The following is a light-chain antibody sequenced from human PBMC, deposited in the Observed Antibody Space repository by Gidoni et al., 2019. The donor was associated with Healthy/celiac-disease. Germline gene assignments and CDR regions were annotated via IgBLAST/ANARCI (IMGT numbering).Light chain of an antibody. CDR2: DAS. J-gene: IGKJ3*01. CDR3: QQYDNLPLT. Sequence: DIQMTQSPSSLSASVGDRVTITCQASQDISNYLNWYQQKPGKAPKLLICDASNLETGVPSRFSGSGSGTDFTFTISSLQPEDIATYYCQQYDNLPLTFGPXTKVDIK. CDR1: QDISNY. V-gene: IGKV1-33*01.